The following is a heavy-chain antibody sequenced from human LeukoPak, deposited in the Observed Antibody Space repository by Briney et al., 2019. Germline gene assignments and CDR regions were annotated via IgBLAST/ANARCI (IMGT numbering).Heavy chain of an antibody. CDR1: GGSFSGYY. V-gene: IGHV4-34*01. Sequence: PSETLSLTCAVYGGSFSGYYWSWIRQPPGQGLEWIGEINHSGSTNYNPSLKSRVTISVDTSKNQFSLKLSSVTAADTAVYYCASTSVVVAATYFDYWGQGTLVTVSS. CDR3: ASTSVVVAATYFDY. D-gene: IGHD2-15*01. J-gene: IGHJ4*02. CDR2: INHSGST.